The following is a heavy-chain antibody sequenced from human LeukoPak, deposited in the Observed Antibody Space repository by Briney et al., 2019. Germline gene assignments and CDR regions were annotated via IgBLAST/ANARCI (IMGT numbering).Heavy chain of an antibody. J-gene: IGHJ4*02. CDR2: IYISGST. CDR1: GGPISSYY. V-gene: IGHV4-4*07. CDR3: ASLYYDGSGNFDY. Sequence: PSETLSLTCTVSGGPISSYYWSWIRQPAGKGLEWIGHIYISGSTNYNPSLKSRVTMSVDTSKNQFSLRLTSLTAADTAVYYCASLYYDGSGNFDYWGQGTLVTVSS. D-gene: IGHD3-22*01.